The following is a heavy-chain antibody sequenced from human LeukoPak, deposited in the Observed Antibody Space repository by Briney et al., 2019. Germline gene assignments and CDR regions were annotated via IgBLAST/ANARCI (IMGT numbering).Heavy chain of an antibody. V-gene: IGHV1-69*13. Sequence: SVKVSCKASGGTFSSYAISWVRQAPGQGLEGMGGIIPIFGTANYAQKFQGRVTITADESTSTAYMELSSLRSGDTAVYYCALPAARPGYYYYGMDVWGQGTTVTVSS. CDR3: ALPAARPGYYYYGMDV. D-gene: IGHD2-2*01. CDR2: IIPIFGTA. J-gene: IGHJ6*02. CDR1: GGTFSSYA.